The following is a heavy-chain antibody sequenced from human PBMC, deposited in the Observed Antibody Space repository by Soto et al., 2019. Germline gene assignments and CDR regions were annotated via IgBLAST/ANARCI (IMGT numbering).Heavy chain of an antibody. V-gene: IGHV4-39*07. D-gene: IGHD6-13*01. CDR2: IYYSGST. CDR1: GISVSTSDYY. Sequence: SETLSLTCTVSGISVSTSDYYWGWVRQPPGKGLDWIGNIYYSGSTFYNPSLRSRVTISEDTSKNQFSLKLLSVTTADTAVYFCAAGEASSRNLAPYYLDFWGQGTLVTVSS. CDR3: AAGEASSRNLAPYYLDF. J-gene: IGHJ4*02.